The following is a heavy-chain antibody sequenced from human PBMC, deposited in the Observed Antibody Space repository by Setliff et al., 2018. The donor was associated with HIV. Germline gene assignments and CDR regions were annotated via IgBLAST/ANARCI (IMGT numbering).Heavy chain of an antibody. CDR3: ARERAALHYFDY. CDR1: GGSISSSSYY. D-gene: IGHD6-13*01. CDR2: IFYSGTT. Sequence: SETLSLTCTVSGGSISSSSYYWGWIRQPPGQRLEWIGSIFYSGTTYYNPSLKSQVTITVHTSKNQFSLKLSSVTAADTAFYFCARERAALHYFDYWGRGTLGTVSS. V-gene: IGHV4-39*07. J-gene: IGHJ4*02.